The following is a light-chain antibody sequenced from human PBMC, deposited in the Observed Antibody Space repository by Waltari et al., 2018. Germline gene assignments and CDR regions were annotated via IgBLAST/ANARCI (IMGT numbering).Light chain of an antibody. V-gene: IGLV1-47*01. J-gene: IGLJ3*02. CDR3: EAWDDSLSVLV. CDR1: SSNIGSSY. CDR2: RNN. Sequence: QSVLTQPPSASGTPGQRVTISCSGSSSNIGSSYVYWYQQVPGTAPKLLIYRNNQRPSGVPARFSGSKSGTSASLAISGLRSEDEADYYCEAWDDSLSVLVFGGGTKVTVL.